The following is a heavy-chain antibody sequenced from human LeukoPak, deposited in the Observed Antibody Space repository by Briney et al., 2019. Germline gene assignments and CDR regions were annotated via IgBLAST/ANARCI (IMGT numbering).Heavy chain of an antibody. CDR1: GFTFSSYA. CDR2: ISYDGSNK. CDR3: ARDRYYGSGSWSYWFGP. Sequence: GGSLRLSCAASGFTFSSYATHWVRQAPGKGLEWVAVISYDGSNKYYADSVKGRFTISRDISKNTLYLQMNSLRAEDTAVYYCARDRYYGSGSWSYWFGPWGQGTLVTVSS. D-gene: IGHD3-10*01. J-gene: IGHJ5*02. V-gene: IGHV3-30*04.